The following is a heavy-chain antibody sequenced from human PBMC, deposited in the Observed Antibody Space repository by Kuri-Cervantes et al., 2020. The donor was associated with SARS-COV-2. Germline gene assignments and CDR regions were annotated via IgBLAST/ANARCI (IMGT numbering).Heavy chain of an antibody. V-gene: IGHV1-69*13. J-gene: IGHJ6*02. Sequence: SVKVSCRASGGTFTSYAISWVRQAPGQGLEWMGGIIPIFGTANYAQKFQGRVTITADESTSTAYMELSSLRSEDTAVYYCARAGVAGYSSGWNPYYYYGMDVWGQGTTVTVSS. CDR3: ARAGVAGYSSGWNPYYYYGMDV. CDR1: GGTFTSYA. CDR2: IIPIFGTA. D-gene: IGHD6-19*01.